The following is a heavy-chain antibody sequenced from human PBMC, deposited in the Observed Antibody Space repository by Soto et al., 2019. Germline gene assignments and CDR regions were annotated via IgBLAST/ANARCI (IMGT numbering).Heavy chain of an antibody. V-gene: IGHV1-18*04. Sequence: ASVKVSCQASGYTFTSYCISWVRGAPGQGLEWMGWISAYNGNTNYAQKLQGRVTMTTDTSTSTAYMELRSLRSDNTAVYYCARDGTTLRDYYYGMDVWGQGTTVTVSS. CDR1: GYTFTSYC. CDR2: ISAYNGNT. CDR3: ARDGTTLRDYYYGMDV. D-gene: IGHD2-2*01. J-gene: IGHJ6*02.